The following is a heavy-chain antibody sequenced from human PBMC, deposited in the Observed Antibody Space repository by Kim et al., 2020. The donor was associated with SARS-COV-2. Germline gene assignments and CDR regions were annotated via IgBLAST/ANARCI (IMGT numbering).Heavy chain of an antibody. D-gene: IGHD3-10*01. CDR2: IYSGGST. CDR3: ARSHQKGGSITMVRGVIAPFDY. J-gene: IGHJ4*02. Sequence: GGSLRLSCAASGFTVSSNYMSWVRQAPGKGLEWVSVIYSGGSTYYADSVKGRFTISRDNSKNTLYLQMNSLRAEDTAVYYCARSHQKGGSITMVRGVIAPFDYWGQGTLVTVSS. CDR1: GFTVSSNY. V-gene: IGHV3-53*01.